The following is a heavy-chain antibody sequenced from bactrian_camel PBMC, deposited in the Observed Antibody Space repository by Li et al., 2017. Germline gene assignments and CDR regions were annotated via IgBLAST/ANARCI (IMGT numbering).Heavy chain of an antibody. V-gene: IGHV3S40*01. D-gene: IGHD2*01. CDR1: GFAFSDYP. CDR3: AAGVSAFADGGCEYNS. J-gene: IGHJ4*01. Sequence: VQLVESGGGVVQPGGSLRLSCATSGFAFSDYPITWVRQALGKGFEWVSVIKPSGDSTYYAHYVKDRFTISRDNANNTVYLQMNDLKSEDTALYYCAAGVSAFADGGCEYNSWGQGTQVTVS. CDR2: IKPSGDST.